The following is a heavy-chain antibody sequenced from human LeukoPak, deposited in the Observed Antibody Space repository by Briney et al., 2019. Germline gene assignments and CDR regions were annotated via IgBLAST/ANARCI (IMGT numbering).Heavy chain of an antibody. D-gene: IGHD3-16*01. CDR2: INPNSYNK. CDR3: ARGATFQRQALAY. V-gene: IGHV1-8*01. Sequence: GASVKVACKASRYIFTEYDINWVRQAAGQGPELMGRINPNSYNKAYTGKFQGRLTMTTNTSTTTVYMELSSLRSEDTAIYYCARGATFQRQALAYWGQGTLVIVSS. CDR1: RYIFTEYD. J-gene: IGHJ4*02.